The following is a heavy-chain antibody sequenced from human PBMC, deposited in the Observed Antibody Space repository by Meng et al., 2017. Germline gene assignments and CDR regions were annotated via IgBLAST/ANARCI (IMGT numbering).Heavy chain of an antibody. CDR1: GGTFSSYA. V-gene: IGHV1-69*01. J-gene: IGHJ5*02. Sequence: QVQVGQSGAEVKKPGSSVKVSCKASGGTFSSYAISWVRQAPGQGLEWMGGIIPIFGTANYAQKFQGRVTITADESTSTAYMELSSLRSEDTAVYYCAREIAAAYCGGDCYLWGQGTLVTVSS. CDR2: IIPIFGTA. CDR3: AREIAAAYCGGDCYL. D-gene: IGHD2-21*02.